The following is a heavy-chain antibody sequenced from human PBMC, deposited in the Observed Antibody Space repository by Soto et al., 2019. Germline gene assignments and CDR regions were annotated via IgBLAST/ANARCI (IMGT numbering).Heavy chain of an antibody. CDR2: IYSGGST. Sequence: EVQLMESGGGLVQPGGSQRLSCAASGFTVRSNYMSWVRQAPGKGLEWVSVIYSGGSTNYADSVKGRFTISRHNSENTLYLQMNSLRSEDTAVYYCARGRGNSGGWYDPDAFDIWGQGTMVTVSS. CDR1: GFTVRSNY. V-gene: IGHV3-53*04. J-gene: IGHJ3*02. CDR3: ARGRGNSGGWYDPDAFDI. D-gene: IGHD6-19*01.